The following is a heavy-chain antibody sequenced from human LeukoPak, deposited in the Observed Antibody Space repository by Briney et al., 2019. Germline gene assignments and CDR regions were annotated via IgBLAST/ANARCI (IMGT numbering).Heavy chain of an antibody. CDR2: ITGSGGSA. CDR1: GFTFSSYA. D-gene: IGHD6-13*01. CDR3: ARSVRAAVREGYYFDY. J-gene: IGHJ4*02. Sequence: PGGSLRLSCAVSGFTFSSYAMSWVRQAPGKGLEWVSVITGSGGSANYADSVKGRFTISRDSSKNTLCLQMNSLRVEDTAVYYCARSVRAAVREGYYFDYWGQGTLVTVSS. V-gene: IGHV3-23*01.